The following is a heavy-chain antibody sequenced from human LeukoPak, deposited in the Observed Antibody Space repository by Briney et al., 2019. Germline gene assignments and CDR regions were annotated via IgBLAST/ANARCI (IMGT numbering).Heavy chain of an antibody. D-gene: IGHD5-24*01. Sequence: GGSLRLSCAASGFTFSSYSMNWVRQAPGKGLEWVSSISSSSSYIYYADSVKGRFTISRDNAKNSLYLQMNSPRAEDTAVYYCARDRVEMATKLFDYWGQGTLVTVSS. CDR1: GFTFSSYS. J-gene: IGHJ4*02. CDR3: ARDRVEMATKLFDY. V-gene: IGHV3-21*01. CDR2: ISSSSSYI.